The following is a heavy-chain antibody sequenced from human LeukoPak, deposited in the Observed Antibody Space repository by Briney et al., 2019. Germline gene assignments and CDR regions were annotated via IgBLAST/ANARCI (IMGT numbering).Heavy chain of an antibody. CDR1: GGSISSGGYY. V-gene: IGHV4-31*03. J-gene: IGHJ6*02. Sequence: SQTLSLTCTVSGGSISSGGYYWSWIRQHPGKGLEWIGYIYYSGSTYYNPSLKSRVTISVDTSKNQFSLKLSSVTAADTAVYYCARLAKSYYYYYYGMDVWGQGTTVTVSS. CDR3: ARLAKSYYYYYYGMDV. CDR2: IYYSGST.